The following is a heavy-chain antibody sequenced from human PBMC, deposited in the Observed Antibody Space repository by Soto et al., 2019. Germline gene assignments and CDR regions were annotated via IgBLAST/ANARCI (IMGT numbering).Heavy chain of an antibody. Sequence: EVQLLESGGGLVQPGGSLRLSCAASGFTFSSYAMSWVRQAPGKGLEWVSSTSGSGGDVYHAGSVKGRFTISRDNSKNTLYLQMNSLGAEDTGIYYCAKGWLYGAGMGVWGQGTTVTVSS. CDR1: GFTFSSYA. D-gene: IGHD3-22*01. CDR3: AKGWLYGAGMGV. V-gene: IGHV3-23*01. J-gene: IGHJ6*02. CDR2: TSGSGGDV.